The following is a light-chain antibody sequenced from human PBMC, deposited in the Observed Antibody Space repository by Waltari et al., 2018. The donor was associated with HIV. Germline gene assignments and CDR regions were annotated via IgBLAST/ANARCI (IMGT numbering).Light chain of an antibody. CDR3: SSFAPTNKFYVL. J-gene: IGLJ2*01. Sequence: QSTLTQPPSASGSPGQSVTISCTGTSSDIGGSSYVSWYQQHPGKAPKPIMTDVTKRPSGAPDRFSRCQSGNTASLTVSGLQADAEARYYSSSFAPTNKFYVLFGGGTTLTVL. V-gene: IGLV2-8*01. CDR1: SSDIGGSSY. CDR2: DVT.